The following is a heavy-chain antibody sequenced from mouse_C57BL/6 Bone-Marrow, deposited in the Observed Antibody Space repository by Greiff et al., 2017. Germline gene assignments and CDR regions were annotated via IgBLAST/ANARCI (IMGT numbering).Heavy chain of an antibody. CDR3: ATCCHFYFDY. Sequence: VQLQQSGAELVRPGASVKLSCTASGFNIKDDYMHWVKQRPEQGLEWIGRIDPENGDTEYSSKFKGKATITSDTSSNTGYLQRNILTSEDTAVYDFATCCHFYFDYWGQGTTLTVSS. D-gene: IGHD6-1*01. CDR1: GFNIKDDY. J-gene: IGHJ2*01. CDR2: IDPENGDT. V-gene: IGHV14-4*01.